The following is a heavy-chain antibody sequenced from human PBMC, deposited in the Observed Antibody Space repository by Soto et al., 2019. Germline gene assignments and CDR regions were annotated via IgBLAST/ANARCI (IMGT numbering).Heavy chain of an antibody. Sequence: QVQLVQSGVEVKKPGASVKVXXXXSGYTFISHGISWVRQAPGQGLEWMGWISGKNGNTNYAQKLQGRVTLTTDTSTSTANKELRSLRSDDTAVYYCARVSSSIVVVPDYGMDVWGQGTTVTVSS. J-gene: IGHJ6*02. CDR1: GYTFISHG. D-gene: IGHD2-15*01. V-gene: IGHV1-18*04. CDR2: ISGKNGNT. CDR3: ARVSSSIVVVPDYGMDV.